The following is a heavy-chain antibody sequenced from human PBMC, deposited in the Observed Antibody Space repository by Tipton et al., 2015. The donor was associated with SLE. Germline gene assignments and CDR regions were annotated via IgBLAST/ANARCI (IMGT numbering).Heavy chain of an antibody. D-gene: IGHD6-19*01. CDR1: GFTFSSYA. CDR3: AKGLPGGIAVAEDNWFDP. V-gene: IGHV3-23*01. J-gene: IGHJ5*02. CDR2: ISGSGGST. Sequence: SLRLSCAASGFTFSSYAMSWVRQAPGKGLEWVSAISGSGGSTYYADSVKGRFTISRDNSKNTLYLQMNSLRAEDTAVYYCAKGLPGGIAVAEDNWFDPWGQGTLVTVSS.